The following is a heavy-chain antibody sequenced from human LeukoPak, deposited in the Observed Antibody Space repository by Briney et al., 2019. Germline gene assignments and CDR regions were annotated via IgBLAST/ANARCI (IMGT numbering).Heavy chain of an antibody. CDR2: SVPMFGTI. V-gene: IGHV1-69*13. CDR3: ARGTTVTTAVLVPNDAFDI. CDR1: GSTFYSYA. Sequence: SVKVSCKASGSTFYSYAINWVRQAPGQGLEWMGGSVPMFGTINFAPKFQGRVTITADESTSTAYMELTSLKSEDTAVYYCARGTTVTTAVLVPNDAFDIWGQGTMVTVSS. J-gene: IGHJ3*02. D-gene: IGHD4-17*01.